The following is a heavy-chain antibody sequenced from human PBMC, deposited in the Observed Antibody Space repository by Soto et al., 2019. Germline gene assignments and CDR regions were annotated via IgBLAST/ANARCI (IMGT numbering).Heavy chain of an antibody. CDR2: IIPIFGTA. CDR3: ASPREYYYDSSGYSLFDY. Sequence: GASVKVSCKASGYNLGAYYTYWVRQAPGRGLEWMGGIIPIFGTANYAQKFQGRVTITADESTSTAYMELSSLRSEDTAVYYFASPREYYYDSSGYSLFDYWGQGTLVTVSS. D-gene: IGHD3-22*01. CDR1: GYNLGAYY. V-gene: IGHV1-69*13. J-gene: IGHJ4*02.